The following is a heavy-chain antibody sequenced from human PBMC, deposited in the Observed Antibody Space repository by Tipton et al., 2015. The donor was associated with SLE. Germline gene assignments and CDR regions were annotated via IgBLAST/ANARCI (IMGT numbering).Heavy chain of an antibody. Sequence: TLSLTCIVSGDSISSSSYYWGWIRQPPGKGLEWVGTVYYTGNTFYNPSLKSRVTVSVDTAKNQFSLRLNSVTAADTAVYYCARGYCSGDVCFGRGYFDYWGQGTQVTVSS. CDR2: VYYTGNT. CDR1: GDSISSSSYY. V-gene: IGHV4-39*07. J-gene: IGHJ4*02. D-gene: IGHD2-8*02. CDR3: ARGYCSGDVCFGRGYFDY.